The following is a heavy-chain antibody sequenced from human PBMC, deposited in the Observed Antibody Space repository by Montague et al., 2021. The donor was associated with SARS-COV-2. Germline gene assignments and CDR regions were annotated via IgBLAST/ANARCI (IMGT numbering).Heavy chain of an antibody. J-gene: IGHJ4*01. CDR1: GGSFSGYY. V-gene: IGHV4-34*01. CDR3: ARGARQGYGFRLGSFDY. D-gene: IGHD3-10*01. CDR2: INHSGST. Sequence: SETLSLTCAVYGGSFSGYYWNWIRQPPGKGLDWKGEINHSGSTNYNLSLTSRVTMSVDTSKNQFSLKLSSVTAADTAVYYCARGARQGYGFRLGSFDYWGQGTLVTVSS.